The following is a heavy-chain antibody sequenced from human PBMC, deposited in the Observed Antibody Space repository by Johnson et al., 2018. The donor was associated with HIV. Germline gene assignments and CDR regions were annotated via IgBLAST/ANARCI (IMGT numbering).Heavy chain of an antibody. V-gene: IGHV3-11*04. CDR3: ARFLAGTAMVGDAFDI. D-gene: IGHD6-19*01. Sequence: QMLLVVSGGGAVQPGRSLRLSCAASGFTFTNAWTNGVRQAPGKGPEWVSYLSRSGSTIYYAESVKGRFTISRYNAKNSLYLQMTSLRAEDTAVYYCARFLAGTAMVGDAFDIWGQGTMVTVSS. CDR1: GFTFTNAW. J-gene: IGHJ3*02. CDR2: LSRSGSTI.